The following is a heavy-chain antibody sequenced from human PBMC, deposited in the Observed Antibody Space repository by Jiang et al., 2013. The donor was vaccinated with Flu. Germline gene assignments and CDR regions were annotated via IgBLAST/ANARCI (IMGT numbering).Heavy chain of an antibody. J-gene: IGHJ6*02. V-gene: IGHV6-1*01. CDR3: ARDRGPMVRGVIITRYYYGMDV. Sequence: SQTLSLTCAISGDSVSSNSAAWNWIRQSPSRGLEWLGRTYYRSKWYNDYAVSVKSRITINPDTSKNQFSLQLNSVTPEDTAVYYCARDRGPMVRGVIITRYYYGMDVWGQGTTVTVSS. CDR1: GDSVSSNSAA. CDR2: TYYRSKWYN. D-gene: IGHD3-10*01.